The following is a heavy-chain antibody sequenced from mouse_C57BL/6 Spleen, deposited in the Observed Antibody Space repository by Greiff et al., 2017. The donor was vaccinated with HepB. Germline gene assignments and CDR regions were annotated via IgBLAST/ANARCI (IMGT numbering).Heavy chain of an antibody. J-gene: IGHJ3*01. CDR2: IYPSDSET. CDR1: GYTFTSYW. D-gene: IGHD4-1*01. CDR3: ARRGLGLGRFSSWFAY. V-gene: IGHV1-61*01. Sequence: QVQLQQPGAELVRPGSSVKLSCKASGYTFTSYWMDWVKQRPGQGLEWIGNIYPSDSETHYNQKLKDKATLTVEKSSSTAYMQLSSLTSEDSAVYYCARRGLGLGRFSSWFAYWGQGTLVTVSA.